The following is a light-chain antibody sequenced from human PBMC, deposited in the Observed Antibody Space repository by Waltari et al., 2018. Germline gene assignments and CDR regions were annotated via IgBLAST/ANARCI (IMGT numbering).Light chain of an antibody. CDR3: ASYAGSNNYV. Sequence: QSALTQPPSASGSPGQSVTISCTGTSSDIGGYNSVSWYQKHPGKAPKLLIYEVTQRPSGVPDRFSGSKSGNTASLTVSGLQTEDEADYYCASYAGSNNYVFGTGTKVTVL. CDR2: EVT. J-gene: IGLJ1*01. CDR1: SSDIGGYNS. V-gene: IGLV2-8*01.